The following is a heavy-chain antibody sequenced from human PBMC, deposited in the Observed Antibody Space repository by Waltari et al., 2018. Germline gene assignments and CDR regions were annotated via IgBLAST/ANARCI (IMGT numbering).Heavy chain of an antibody. J-gene: IGHJ4*02. Sequence: EVQLVESGGGLVQPGGSLRLSCAASGFTFSSYEMNWVRQAPGKGLEWVSYISSSGSTIYYADSVKGRFTISRDNAKNSLYLQMNSLRAEDTAVYYCAREGFLDFWSGYGWDYWGQGTLVTVSS. D-gene: IGHD3-3*01. CDR3: AREGFLDFWSGYGWDY. CDR2: ISSSGSTI. V-gene: IGHV3-48*03. CDR1: GFTFSSYE.